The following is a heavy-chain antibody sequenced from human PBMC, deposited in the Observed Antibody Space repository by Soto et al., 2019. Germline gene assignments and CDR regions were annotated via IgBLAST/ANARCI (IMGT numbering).Heavy chain of an antibody. CDR1: GGSISSCY. J-gene: IGHJ5*02. CDR3: ARPHGGSSGWDNWFDP. Sequence: QVQLQESGPGLVKPSETLSLTCTVSGGSISSCYWSWIRQPPGKGLEWIGYIYYSGSTNYNPSLTSRVTISVDTSKNQFSLKLSSVTAADTAVYYCARPHGGSSGWDNWFDPWGQGTLVTVSS. V-gene: IGHV4-59*01. CDR2: IYYSGST. D-gene: IGHD6-25*01.